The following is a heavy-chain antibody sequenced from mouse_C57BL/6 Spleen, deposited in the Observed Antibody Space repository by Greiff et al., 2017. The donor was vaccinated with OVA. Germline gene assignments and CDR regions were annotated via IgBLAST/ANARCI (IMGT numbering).Heavy chain of an antibody. D-gene: IGHD1-1*01. CDR3: ARNYYGSSWDAMDY. CDR2: IWSGGST. J-gene: IGHJ4*01. V-gene: IGHV2-2*01. Sequence: VHLVESGPGLVQPSPSLSITCTVSGFSFTSYGVHWVRQSPGKGLEWLGVIWSGGSTDYNAAFISRLSISKDNSKSQVFFKMNSLQADDTAIYYCARNYYGSSWDAMDYWGQGTSVTVSS. CDR1: GFSFTSYG.